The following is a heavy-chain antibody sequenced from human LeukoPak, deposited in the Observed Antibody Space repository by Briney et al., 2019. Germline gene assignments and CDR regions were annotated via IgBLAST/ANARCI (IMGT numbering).Heavy chain of an antibody. V-gene: IGHV1-2*02. CDR1: GYTFTCYY. CDR2: INPNSGGT. CDR3: ARSDDCGGDCYYNWFDP. Sequence: ASVKVSCKASGYTFTCYYMHWVRQAPGQGLEWMGWINPNSGGTNYARKFQGRVTMTRDTSISTAYMELSRLRSDDTAVYYCARSDDCGGDCYYNWFDPWGQGTLVTVSS. J-gene: IGHJ5*02. D-gene: IGHD2-21*02.